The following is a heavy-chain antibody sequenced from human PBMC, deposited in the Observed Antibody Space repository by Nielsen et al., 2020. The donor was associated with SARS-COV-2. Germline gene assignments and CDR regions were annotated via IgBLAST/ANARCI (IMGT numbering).Heavy chain of an antibody. CDR3: AKSDVWFIDESNWFDP. CDR1: GFTFSSYA. CDR2: ISGSGGST. Sequence: GESLKISCAASGFTFSSYAMSWVRQAPGKGLEWVSAISGSGGSTYYADSVKGRFTISRDNSKNTLYLQMNSLRAEDTAVYYCAKSDVWFIDESNWFDPWGQGTLVTVSS. D-gene: IGHD2-21*01. J-gene: IGHJ5*02. V-gene: IGHV3-23*01.